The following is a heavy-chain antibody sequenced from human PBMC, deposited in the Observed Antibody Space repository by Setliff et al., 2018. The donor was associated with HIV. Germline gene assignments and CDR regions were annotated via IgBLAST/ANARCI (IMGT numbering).Heavy chain of an antibody. CDR2: AIHSGIT. Sequence: PSETLFLTCGVYGGSVSAYEWRWIRQPPGKGLEWIGEAIHSGITYNPSLRSRVTISLDTSKNQFSLNLTSVTAADTAVYYCVRGEYYDVSAIYHDGRWGQGTLVTVSS. CDR1: GGSVSAYE. D-gene: IGHD3-16*01. J-gene: IGHJ4*02. CDR3: VRGEYYDVSAIYHDGR. V-gene: IGHV4-34*01.